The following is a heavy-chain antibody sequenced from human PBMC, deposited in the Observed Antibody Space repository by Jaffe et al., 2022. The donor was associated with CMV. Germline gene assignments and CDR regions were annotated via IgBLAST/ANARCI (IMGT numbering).Heavy chain of an antibody. D-gene: IGHD1-7*01. V-gene: IGHV3-23*01. J-gene: IGHJ4*02. CDR3: AKEVGMGEYGLTGTDDVAYFDY. CDR1: GFTFSSYA. CDR2: ISGSGGST. Sequence: EVQLLESGGGLVQPGGSLRLSCAASGFTFSSYAMSWVRQAPGKGLEWVSAISGSGGSTYYADSVKGRFTISRDNSKNTLYLQMNSLRAEDTAVYYCAKEVGMGEYGLTGTDDVAYFDYWGQGTLVTVSS.